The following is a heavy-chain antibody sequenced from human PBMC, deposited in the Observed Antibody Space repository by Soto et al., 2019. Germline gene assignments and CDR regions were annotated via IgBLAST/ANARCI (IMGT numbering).Heavy chain of an antibody. CDR2: VISASGSV. CDR1: GRIFSSFP. CDR3: ARVGSRDAYNYVLDQ. Sequence: QVQVVQSGAEVKKPGSSVKISCKASGRIFSSFPTSWVRQVPGQGLEWMGGVISASGSVTYAPKFQGRVTMSAVNSLGIGYMELTSLTSEDTAIYYCARVGSRDAYNYVLDQWGPGNMVTVSS. V-gene: IGHV1-69*06. D-gene: IGHD5-18*01. J-gene: IGHJ1*01.